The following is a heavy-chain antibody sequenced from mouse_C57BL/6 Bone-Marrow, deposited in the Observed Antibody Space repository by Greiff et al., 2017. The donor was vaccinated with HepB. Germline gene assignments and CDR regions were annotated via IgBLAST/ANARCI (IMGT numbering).Heavy chain of an antibody. CDR1: GFTFSRYA. V-gene: IGHV5-9-1*02. CDR2: ISSGGDYI. J-gene: IGHJ2*01. Sequence: EVMLVESGEGLVKPGGSLKLSYAASGFTFSRYAMSWVRPTPEKRLEWVAYISSGGDYIYYADTVKGRFTISRDNARNPLYLPMSSLKSEDTAMYYCTRVLGYCDYWGQGNTLTVSS. CDR3: TRVLGYCDY.